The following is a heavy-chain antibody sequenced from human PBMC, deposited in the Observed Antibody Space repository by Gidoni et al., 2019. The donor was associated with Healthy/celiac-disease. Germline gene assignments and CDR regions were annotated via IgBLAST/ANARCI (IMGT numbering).Heavy chain of an antibody. CDR2: ISYDGSNK. J-gene: IGHJ2*01. V-gene: IGHV3-30-3*01. CDR1: GFTFSSYA. CDR3: ARSYYDSSGYYLLRYFDL. D-gene: IGHD3-22*01. Sequence: QLVESGGGVVQPGRSLRLSCAASGFTFSSYAMHWVRQAPGKGLEWVAVISYDGSNKYYADSVKGRFTISRDNSKNTLYLQMNSLRAEDTAVYYCARSYYDSSGYYLLRYFDLWGRGTLVTVSS.